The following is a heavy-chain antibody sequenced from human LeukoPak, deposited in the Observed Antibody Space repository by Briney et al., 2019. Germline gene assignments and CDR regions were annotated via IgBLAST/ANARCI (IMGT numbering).Heavy chain of an antibody. Sequence: GGSLRLSCAASGFTFNNYAMTWVRQAPGKGQEWVSAISGSGGSTYYADSVKGRFIISRDNSKNTLYLQMDSLRAEDTAVYYCAKGNWVDDAFDIWGQGTMVTVSS. J-gene: IGHJ3*02. CDR3: AKGNWVDDAFDI. V-gene: IGHV3-23*01. CDR2: ISGSGGST. D-gene: IGHD7-27*01. CDR1: GFTFNNYA.